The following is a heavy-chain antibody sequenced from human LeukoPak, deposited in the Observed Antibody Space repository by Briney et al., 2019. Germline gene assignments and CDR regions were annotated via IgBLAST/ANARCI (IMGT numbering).Heavy chain of an antibody. CDR1: GFIFSSYA. CDR2: ISASNSNT. J-gene: IGHJ4*02. CDR3: ATTRVAAVGRYYFDF. V-gene: IGHV3-23*01. D-gene: IGHD6-13*01. Sequence: GGSLRLSCAASGFIFSSYAMSWVRQAPGKGLEWISAISASNSNTYYADSVKGRFTISRDNSKNTLYLQMSSLRAEDTAVYYCATTRVAAVGRYYFDFWGQGTLVTVSS.